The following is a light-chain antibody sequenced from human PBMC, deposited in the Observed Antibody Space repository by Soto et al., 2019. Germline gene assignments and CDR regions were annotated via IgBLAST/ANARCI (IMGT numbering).Light chain of an antibody. CDR1: QSITRW. CDR3: QQYNSYSWT. J-gene: IGKJ1*01. CDR2: DAS. Sequence: DIQMTQSPSTLSASVGDRVTITCRASQSITRWLGWYQQKPGKAPKLLIYDASSLRSGVPSRFSGSGSGTEVTLNISSLQPDDFATYYCQQYNSYSWTFGQGTNVEIK. V-gene: IGKV1-5*01.